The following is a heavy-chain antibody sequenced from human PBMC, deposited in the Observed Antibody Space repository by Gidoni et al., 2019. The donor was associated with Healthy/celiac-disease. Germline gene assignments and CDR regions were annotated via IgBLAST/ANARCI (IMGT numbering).Heavy chain of an antibody. CDR1: GGSISSYY. V-gene: IGHV4-59*01. CDR2: IYYSGST. Sequence: QVQLQESGPGLVKPSETLSLTCTVSGGSISSYYWSWIRQPPGKGLEWIGYIYYSGSTNYNPSLKSRVTISVDTSKNQFSLKLSSVTAADTAVYYCARLGRFRDGGNFDYWGQGTLVTVSS. CDR3: ARLGRFRDGGNFDY. D-gene: IGHD6-25*01. J-gene: IGHJ4*02.